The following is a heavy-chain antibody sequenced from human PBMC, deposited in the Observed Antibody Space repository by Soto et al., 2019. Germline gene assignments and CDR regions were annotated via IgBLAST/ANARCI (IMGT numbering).Heavy chain of an antibody. Sequence: SETLSLTCNVSGASISSYNYWGWFRQPPGKGLEWIGYISYSGSTDYNPSLTSRVTISFDASKNQISLQVRSATAPDEAVYSRARFLKGYCSDGKCDWFDPWGQGTVVAVSS. CDR3: ARFLKGYCSDGKCDWFDP. CDR2: ISYSGST. J-gene: IGHJ5*02. CDR1: GASISSYNY. V-gene: IGHV4-59*01. D-gene: IGHD2-15*01.